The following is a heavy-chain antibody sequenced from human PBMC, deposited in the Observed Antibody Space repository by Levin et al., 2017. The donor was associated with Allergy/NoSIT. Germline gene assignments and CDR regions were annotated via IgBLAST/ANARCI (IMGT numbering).Heavy chain of an antibody. V-gene: IGHV3-23*01. CDR3: AKGSDYYGSGSYSDY. J-gene: IGHJ4*02. CDR2: ISGSGGST. D-gene: IGHD3-10*01. Sequence: GESLKISCAASGFTFSSYAMSWVRQAPGKGLEWVSAISGSGGSTYYADSVKGRFTISRDNSKNTLYLQMNSLRAEDTAVYYCAKGSDYYGSGSYSDYWGQGTLVTVSS. CDR1: GFTFSSYA.